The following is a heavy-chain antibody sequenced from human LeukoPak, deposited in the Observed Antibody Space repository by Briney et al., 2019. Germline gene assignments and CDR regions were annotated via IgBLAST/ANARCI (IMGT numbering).Heavy chain of an antibody. D-gene: IGHD4-23*01. V-gene: IGHV4-30-4*01. CDR3: ARDHGDYGGNYYFDY. CDR1: GGSISSGDYY. Sequence: SETLSLTCTVSGGSISSGDYYWSWIRQPPGKGLGWIGYIYYSGSTYYNPSLKSRVTISVDTSKNQFSLKLSSVTAADTAVYYCARDHGDYGGNYYFDYWGQGTLVTVSS. J-gene: IGHJ4*02. CDR2: IYYSGST.